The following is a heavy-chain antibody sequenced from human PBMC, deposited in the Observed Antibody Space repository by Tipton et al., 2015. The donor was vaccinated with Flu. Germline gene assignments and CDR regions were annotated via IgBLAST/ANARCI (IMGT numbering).Heavy chain of an antibody. Sequence: VQLVQSGAEVKKPGESLKISCKGSGYSFTSNWIGWVRQMPGEGLEWMAIIYPGDSDTRYSPSFQGQVTISADKSISTAYLQWSSLKASDTAMYYCVGRGGGDDVVVVGGPGGSVFDYWGQGTLVTVSS. J-gene: IGHJ4*02. D-gene: IGHD2-15*01. CDR2: IYPGDSDT. CDR1: GYSFTSNW. CDR3: VGRGGGDDVVVVGGPGGSVFDY. V-gene: IGHV5-51*03.